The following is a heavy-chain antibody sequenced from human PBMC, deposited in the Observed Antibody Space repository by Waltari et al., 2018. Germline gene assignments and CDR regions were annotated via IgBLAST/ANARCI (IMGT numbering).Heavy chain of an antibody. Sequence: EVQLVQSGAEVKKPGATVKISCKASGYTFPAYYMHWVPQAPGKGLEWMGRVDPEDGETIYAEKFQGRVTITADTSTDTAYMELSSLRSEDTAVYYCATSSSNYGAGAFDIWGQGTMVTVSS. CDR3: ATSSSNYGAGAFDI. J-gene: IGHJ3*02. D-gene: IGHD4-4*01. CDR2: VDPEDGET. CDR1: GYTFPAYY. V-gene: IGHV1-69-2*01.